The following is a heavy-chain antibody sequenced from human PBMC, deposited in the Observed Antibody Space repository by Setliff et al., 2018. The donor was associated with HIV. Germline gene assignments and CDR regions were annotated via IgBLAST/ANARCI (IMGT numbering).Heavy chain of an antibody. CDR1: GGTFSSYA. V-gene: IGHV1-69*05. Sequence: ASVKVSCKASGGTFSSYAISWVRQAPGQGLEWMGGIIPIFGTANYAQKFQGRVTITTDESTSTAYMELSSLRSEDTAVYYCARAYPIEQQLVYGPFDYWGQGTLVTVSS. J-gene: IGHJ4*02. D-gene: IGHD6-13*01. CDR2: IIPIFGTA. CDR3: ARAYPIEQQLVYGPFDY.